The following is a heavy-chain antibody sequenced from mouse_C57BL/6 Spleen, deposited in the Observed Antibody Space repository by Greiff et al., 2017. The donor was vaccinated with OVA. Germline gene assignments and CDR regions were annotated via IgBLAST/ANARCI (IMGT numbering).Heavy chain of an antibody. D-gene: IGHD1-1*01. CDR1: GFTFSDYG. J-gene: IGHJ4*01. V-gene: IGHV5-17*01. Sequence: EVHLVESGGGLVKPGGSLKLSCAASGFTFSDYGMHWVRQAPEKGLEWVAYISSGSSTIYYADTVKGRFTISRDNAKNTLFLQMTSLRSEDTAMYYCASYYYGSSYDAMDYWGQGTSDTVSS. CDR3: ASYYYGSSYDAMDY. CDR2: ISSGSSTI.